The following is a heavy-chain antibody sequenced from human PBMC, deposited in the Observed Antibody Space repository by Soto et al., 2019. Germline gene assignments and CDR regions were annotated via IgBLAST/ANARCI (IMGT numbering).Heavy chain of an antibody. Sequence: SVKVSCKASGGTFSIYAISGVLQSPLQWLEWMGGIIPIFGTANYAQKFQGRVTITADKSTSTAYMELSSLRSEDTAVYYCARTRSRAPIAARPGWFDPWGQGTLVTVSS. D-gene: IGHD6-6*01. CDR1: GGTFSIYA. V-gene: IGHV1-69*06. CDR3: ARTRSRAPIAARPGWFDP. CDR2: IIPIFGTA. J-gene: IGHJ5*02.